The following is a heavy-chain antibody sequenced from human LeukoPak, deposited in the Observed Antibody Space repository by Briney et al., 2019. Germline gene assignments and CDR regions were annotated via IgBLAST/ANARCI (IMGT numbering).Heavy chain of an antibody. Sequence: GGSLRLSCAASGFTVSSNYMSWVRRAPGKGLEWVSVIYSGGSTYYADSVKGRFTISRDNSKNTLYLQMNSLRAEDTAVYYCARVGSKYSSSWYILDYWGQGALVTVSS. CDR1: GFTVSSNY. CDR3: ARVGSKYSSSWYILDY. V-gene: IGHV3-53*01. CDR2: IYSGGST. J-gene: IGHJ4*02. D-gene: IGHD6-13*01.